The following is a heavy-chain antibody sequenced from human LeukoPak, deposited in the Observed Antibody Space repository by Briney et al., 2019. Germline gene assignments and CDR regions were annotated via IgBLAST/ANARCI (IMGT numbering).Heavy chain of an antibody. V-gene: IGHV3-23*01. Sequence: GGSLRLSCAASGFTSSNSAMSWVRQAPGKGLEWVSAISVGSDVIYYADSVKGRFTISRDNSKNMVYLQMDSLRAEDTAVYYCAKSHVTTATGTGRYFDYWGQGTLVTVSS. D-gene: IGHD1-1*01. CDR3: AKSHVTTATGTGRYFDY. CDR1: GFTSSNSA. CDR2: ISVGSDVI. J-gene: IGHJ4*02.